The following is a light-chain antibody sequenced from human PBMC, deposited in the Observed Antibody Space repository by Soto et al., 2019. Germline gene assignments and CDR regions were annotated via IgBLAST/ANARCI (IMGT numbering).Light chain of an antibody. Sequence: EIVLTQSPDTLSLFPGERATLSCRASQSVSSTYLAWYQQKPGQAPRPLISAASSRATGTPDRFSGSGSGTDFTLTINRLEPEDFAVYYCQQYGNSRWTFGQGTKVEIK. J-gene: IGKJ1*01. CDR2: AAS. CDR3: QQYGNSRWT. CDR1: QSVSSTY. V-gene: IGKV3-20*01.